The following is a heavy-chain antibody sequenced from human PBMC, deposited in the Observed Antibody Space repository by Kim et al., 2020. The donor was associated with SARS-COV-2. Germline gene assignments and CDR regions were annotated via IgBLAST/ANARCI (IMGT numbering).Heavy chain of an antibody. V-gene: IGHV3-33*06. D-gene: IGHD5-18*01. CDR1: GFTFSSYG. J-gene: IGHJ6*02. CDR2: IWYDGSNK. CDR3: AKNSELIDERGYSYGAYYYYGMDV. Sequence: GGSLRLSCAASGFTFSSYGMHWVRQAPGKGLEWVAVIWYDGSNKYYADSVKGRFTISRDNSKNTLYLQMNSLRAEDTAVYYCAKNSELIDERGYSYGAYYYYGMDVWGQGTTVTVSS.